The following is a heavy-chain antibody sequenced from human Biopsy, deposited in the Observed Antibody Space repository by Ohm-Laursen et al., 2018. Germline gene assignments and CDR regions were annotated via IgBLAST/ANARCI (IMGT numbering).Heavy chain of an antibody. CDR2: IYNTETT. CDR1: GGSISSSTTYY. CDR3: ARHAPSYSGSYWGYFDL. Sequence: SETLSLTCTVSGGSISSSTTYYWAWLRQPPGKGLEWIGSIYNTETTFYNPSLKSRVTISVDTSMNHLSLRLTSVTAADTAVYYCARHAPSYSGSYWGYFDLWGRGTLVTVSS. D-gene: IGHD1-26*01. J-gene: IGHJ2*01. V-gene: IGHV4-39*01.